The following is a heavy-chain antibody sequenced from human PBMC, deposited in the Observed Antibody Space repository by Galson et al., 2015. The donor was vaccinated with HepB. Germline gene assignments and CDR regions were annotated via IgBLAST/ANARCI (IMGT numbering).Heavy chain of an antibody. CDR2: IKQDGSEK. D-gene: IGHD3-10*01. J-gene: IGHJ5*02. CDR1: GFTFSSYA. CDR3: AREVYYYGSGSYYEYNWFDP. V-gene: IGHV3-7*03. Sequence: SLRLSCAASGFTFSSYAMSWVRQAPGKGLEWVANIKQDGSEKYYVDSVKGRFTISRDNAKNSLYLQMNSLRAEDTAVYYCAREVYYYGSGSYYEYNWFDPWGQGTLVTVSS.